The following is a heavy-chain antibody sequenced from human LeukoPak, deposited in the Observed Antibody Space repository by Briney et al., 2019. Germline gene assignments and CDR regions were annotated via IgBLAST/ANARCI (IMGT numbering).Heavy chain of an antibody. D-gene: IGHD2-2*01. V-gene: IGHV3-33*08. J-gene: IGHJ4*02. Sequence: PGGSLRLSCAAAGFAFSRNGMHWVRQAPGKGLEWVAVIWYAGSNKYYADSVKGRFTISRDNSKKTLYLQMDSLRTEDTAVYYCVRELGYCSGTSCFPRGFDSWGQGTLVTVSS. CDR1: GFAFSRNG. CDR3: VRELGYCSGTSCFPRGFDS. CDR2: IWYAGSNK.